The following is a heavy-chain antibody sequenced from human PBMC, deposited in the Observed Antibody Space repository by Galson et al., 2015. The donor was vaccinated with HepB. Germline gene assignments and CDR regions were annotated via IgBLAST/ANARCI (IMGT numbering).Heavy chain of an antibody. Sequence: SVKVSCKASGGTFSSYAISWVRQAPGQGLEWMGGIIPIFGTANYAQKFQGRVTITADESTSTAYMELSSLRSEDTAVYYCARSRVVARNYFDYWGQGTLVTVSS. CDR2: IIPIFGTA. D-gene: IGHD2-2*01. CDR3: ARSRVVARNYFDY. V-gene: IGHV1-69*13. J-gene: IGHJ4*02. CDR1: GGTFSSYA.